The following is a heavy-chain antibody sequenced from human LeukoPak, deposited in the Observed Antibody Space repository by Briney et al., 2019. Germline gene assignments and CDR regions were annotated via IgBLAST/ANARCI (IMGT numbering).Heavy chain of an antibody. V-gene: IGHV3-30*02. Sequence: GGSLRLSCAASGFTFSSYGMHWVRQAPGKGLEWVAFIRYDGSNKYYADSVKGRFTISRDNSKNTLYLQMNSLRAEDTAVYYCAKDGGIWGNYFDYWGQGTLVTVSS. CDR3: AKDGGIWGNYFDY. J-gene: IGHJ4*02. CDR1: GFTFSSYG. CDR2: IRYDGSNK. D-gene: IGHD3-16*01.